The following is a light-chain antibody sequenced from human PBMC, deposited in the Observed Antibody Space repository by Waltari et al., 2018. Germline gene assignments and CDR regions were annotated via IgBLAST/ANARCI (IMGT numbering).Light chain of an antibody. V-gene: IGKV3-11*01. CDR1: QSVGNS. CDR2: DVS. J-gene: IGKJ2*01. Sequence: VLTQSPATLSLSPGERVSPSCRASQSVGNSLAWYQQKAGQAPRLLIYDVSNRASGIPARFSGSGSGTDFTLTISSLEPDDFAIYYCQQRNDWPPEYTFGQGTKLEIK. CDR3: QQRNDWPPEYT.